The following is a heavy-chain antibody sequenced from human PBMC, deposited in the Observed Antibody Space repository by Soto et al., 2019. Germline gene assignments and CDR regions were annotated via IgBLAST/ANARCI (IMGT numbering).Heavy chain of an antibody. CDR2: IKSQTDGGSE. J-gene: IGHJ4*01. Sequence: EVQLAESGGGLVKPGGSLRLSCAASGFAFSNAWINWVRQPPGRGLVWVGRIKSQTDGGSEDYSAPVKGRIVVLSDDSENIVYPLNNSLKTQHTGVYYCSTDARTMMTEVRFDFWGHGTLVTVSS. D-gene: IGHD3-22*01. CDR3: STDARTMMTEVRFDF. V-gene: IGHV3-15*07. CDR1: GFAFSNAW.